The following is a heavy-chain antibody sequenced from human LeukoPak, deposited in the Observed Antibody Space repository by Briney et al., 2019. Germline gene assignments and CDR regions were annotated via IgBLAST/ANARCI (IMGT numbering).Heavy chain of an antibody. CDR2: IWYDGSNE. V-gene: IGHV3-33*01. D-gene: IGHD3-10*02. CDR3: AREISMFVNAFDL. J-gene: IGHJ3*01. Sequence: GRSLRLSCAASGFTFSNSGMHWVRQAPGKGLEWVAVIWYDGSNEYYADAVKGRFIISRDNSKNTVHPQMNSLRVEDTSVYYCAREISMFVNAFDLWGQGTLVAVSS. CDR1: GFTFSNSG.